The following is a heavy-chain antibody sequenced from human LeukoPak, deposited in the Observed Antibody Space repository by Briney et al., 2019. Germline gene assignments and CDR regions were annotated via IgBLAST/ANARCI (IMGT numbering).Heavy chain of an antibody. Sequence: PGGSLRLSCAASGFTFSSYEMNWVRQAPGKGLEWVSYISSSGSTIYYADSVKGRFTISRDNAKNSLYLQMNSLRAEDTAVYYCARAGSYRLNWFDPWGQGTLVTVSS. CDR3: ARAGSYRLNWFDP. D-gene: IGHD1-14*01. V-gene: IGHV3-48*03. CDR2: ISSSGSTI. CDR1: GFTFSSYE. J-gene: IGHJ5*02.